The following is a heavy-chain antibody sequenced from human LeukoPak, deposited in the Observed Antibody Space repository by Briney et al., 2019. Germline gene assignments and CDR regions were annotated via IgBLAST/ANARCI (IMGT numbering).Heavy chain of an antibody. CDR2: ISTSSNRI. Sequence: GGSLRLSCAASGFTFSRYGMNWVRHAPGKGLEWVSYISTSSNRIDYADSVKGRFTMSRDNAKNLLYLQMNSLRDEDTAMYYCARVSAPGTSGWYFGYWGQGTLVTVSS. V-gene: IGHV3-48*02. CDR1: GFTFSRYG. J-gene: IGHJ4*02. CDR3: ARVSAPGTSGWYFGY. D-gene: IGHD6-19*01.